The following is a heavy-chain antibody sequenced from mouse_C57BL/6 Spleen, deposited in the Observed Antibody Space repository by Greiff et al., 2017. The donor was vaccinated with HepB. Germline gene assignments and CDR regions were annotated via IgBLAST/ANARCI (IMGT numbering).Heavy chain of an antibody. CDR3: AIQDSTGLDY. J-gene: IGHJ2*01. Sequence: QVQLQQPGAELVMPGASVKLSCKASGYTFTSYWMHWVKQRPGQGLEWIGEIDPSDSYTNYNQKFKGKSTLTVDKSSSTAYMQLSSLTSEDSAVYYCAIQDSTGLDYWGQGTTLTVSS. D-gene: IGHD3-2*02. V-gene: IGHV1-69*01. CDR2: IDPSDSYT. CDR1: GYTFTSYW.